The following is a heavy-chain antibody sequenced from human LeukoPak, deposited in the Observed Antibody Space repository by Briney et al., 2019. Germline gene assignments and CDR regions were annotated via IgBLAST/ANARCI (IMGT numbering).Heavy chain of an antibody. CDR3: ARVPDLGSCSGGGSCYRLDY. D-gene: IGHD2-15*01. CDR2: INPNSGGT. J-gene: IGHJ4*02. V-gene: IGHV1-2*02. CDR1: GYTFTGYY. Sequence: ASVKVSCKASGYTFTGYYMHWVRQAPGQGLEWMGWINPNSGGTNYAQKFQGRVTITRDTSISTAYLELSSLRSEDTAVYYCARVPDLGSCSGGGSCYRLDYWGQGTLVAVSS.